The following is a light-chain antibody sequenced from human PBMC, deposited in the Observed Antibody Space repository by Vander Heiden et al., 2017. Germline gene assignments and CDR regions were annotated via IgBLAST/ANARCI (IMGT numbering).Light chain of an antibody. CDR2: EGS. CDR1: SSDVGSYNL. J-gene: IGLJ1*01. CDR3: SPYASSSTLV. Sequence: QSALTQPASVSGSPGPSITISCTGTSSDVGSYNLVSWYQQHPGNAPILMIYEGSKRPVVVSNRFSGSKSGTTASPTTSGLQAEDDAYYYCSPYASSSTLVFGTGTKLTVL. V-gene: IGLV2-23*01.